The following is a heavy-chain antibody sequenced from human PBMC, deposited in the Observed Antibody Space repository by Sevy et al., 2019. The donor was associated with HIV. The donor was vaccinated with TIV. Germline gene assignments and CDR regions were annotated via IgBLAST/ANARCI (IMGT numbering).Heavy chain of an antibody. J-gene: IGHJ4*02. D-gene: IGHD3-22*01. CDR3: ARGGDFNDRSAKRDFDY. Sequence: GGSLRLSCAASGFTFSNYGMHWVRQAPGKGLEWVAVIWNDGSNKYYADSGKGRFTSSRDNSKNTQYLQMNSLRVEDTAVDFCARGGDFNDRSAKRDFDYWGQGTLVTVSS. V-gene: IGHV3-33*01. CDR1: GFTFSNYG. CDR2: IWNDGSNK.